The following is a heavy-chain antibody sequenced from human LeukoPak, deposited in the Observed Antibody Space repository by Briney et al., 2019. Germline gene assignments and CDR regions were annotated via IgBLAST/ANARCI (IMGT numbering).Heavy chain of an antibody. CDR3: AKSEGGSYIVDY. CDR1: GFTFSSYA. Sequence: GGSLRLSCAASGFTFSSYAMSGVRQAPGKGLEWVSAISGSGGSTYYADSVKGRFTISRDNSKNTLYLQMNSLRAEDTAVYYCAKSEGGSYIVDYWGQGPLVTVSS. CDR2: ISGSGGST. J-gene: IGHJ4*02. V-gene: IGHV3-23*01. D-gene: IGHD3-10*01.